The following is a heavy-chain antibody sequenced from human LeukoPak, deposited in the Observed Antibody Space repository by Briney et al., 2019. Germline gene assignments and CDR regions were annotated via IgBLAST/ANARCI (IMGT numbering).Heavy chain of an antibody. Sequence: QPGGSLRLSCAASGFTFSSYWMHWVRQAPGKGLVWVSRINIDGSSTSYADSVKGRFPILRDNAKNTVYLQMNSLRAEDTAVYYCARVGLYAAAGRGWFDPWGQGTLVTVSS. D-gene: IGHD6-13*01. J-gene: IGHJ5*02. CDR3: ARVGLYAAAGRGWFDP. CDR1: GFTFSSYW. V-gene: IGHV3-74*01. CDR2: INIDGSST.